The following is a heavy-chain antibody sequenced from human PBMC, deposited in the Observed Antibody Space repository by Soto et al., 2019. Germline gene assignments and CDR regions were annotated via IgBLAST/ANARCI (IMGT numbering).Heavy chain of an antibody. D-gene: IGHD5-12*01. CDR1: GYTFTNYW. CDR3: ARRLASTSPLDY. CDR2: IYPGDSDT. Sequence: PGESLKISCKGSGYTFTNYWIGWVRQMPGKGLEWMGVIYPGDSDTRYSPSFQGQVTISADKSIRTAYLQWSSLKASDTAMYYCARRLASTSPLDYWGQGTLVTVSS. J-gene: IGHJ4*02. V-gene: IGHV5-51*01.